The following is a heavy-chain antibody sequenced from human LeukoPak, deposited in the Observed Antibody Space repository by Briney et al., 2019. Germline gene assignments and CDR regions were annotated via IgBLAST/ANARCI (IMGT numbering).Heavy chain of an antibody. V-gene: IGHV4-59*08. CDR2: IYYSGST. J-gene: IGHJ4*02. Sequence: SETLSLTCTVSGGSIGTYYWSWIRQPPGKGLEWIGYIYYSGSTSYNPSLKNRVTISVDTSKKQFSLKLSSVTAADTAVYYCARKHTSGYEDYWGQGTLGTVSS. D-gene: IGHD3-22*01. CDR1: GGSIGTYY. CDR3: ARKHTSGYEDY.